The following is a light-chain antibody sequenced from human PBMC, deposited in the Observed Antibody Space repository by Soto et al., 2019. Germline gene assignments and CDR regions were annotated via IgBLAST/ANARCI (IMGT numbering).Light chain of an antibody. CDR2: DAS. CDR3: QQANSFPLT. J-gene: IGKJ4*01. V-gene: IGKV1-5*01. Sequence: GDRVTITCRASQTISSWLAWYQQKPGKAPKVLIYDASSLESGVPSRFSGSGSGTEFTLTISSLQPDDFATYYCQQANSFPLTFGGGTKVDIK. CDR1: QTISSW.